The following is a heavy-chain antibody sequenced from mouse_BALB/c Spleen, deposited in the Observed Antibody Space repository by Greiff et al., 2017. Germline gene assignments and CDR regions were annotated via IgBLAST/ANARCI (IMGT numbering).Heavy chain of an antibody. CDR1: GYTFTSYW. D-gene: IGHD2-1*01. Sequence: QVQLQQPGSELVRPGASVKLSCKASGYTFTSYWMHWVKQRPGQGLEWIGNIYPSDSYTNYNQKFKDKATLTVDKSSSTAYMQLSSPTSEDSAVYYCTRSNGNVNYAMDYWGQGTSVTVSS. CDR3: TRSNGNVNYAMDY. CDR2: IYPSDSYT. J-gene: IGHJ4*01. V-gene: IGHV1-69*02.